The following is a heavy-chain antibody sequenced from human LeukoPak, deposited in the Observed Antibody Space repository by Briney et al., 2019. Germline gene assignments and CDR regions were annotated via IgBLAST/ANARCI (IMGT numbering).Heavy chain of an antibody. CDR2: IYYSGST. CDR1: GGSISSYY. D-gene: IGHD3-10*01. CDR3: ARDPGMVRGVNAFDI. J-gene: IGHJ3*02. Sequence: KPSETLSLTCTVSGGSISSYYWSWIRQPPGKGLEWIGYIYYSGSTNYNPSLKSRVTISVDTSKNQFSLKLSSVTAADTAVYYCARDPGMVRGVNAFDIWGQGTMVTVSS. V-gene: IGHV4-59*01.